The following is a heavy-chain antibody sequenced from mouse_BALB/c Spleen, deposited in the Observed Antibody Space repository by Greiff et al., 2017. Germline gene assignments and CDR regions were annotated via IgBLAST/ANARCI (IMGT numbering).Heavy chain of an antibody. D-gene: IGHD1-2*01. V-gene: IGHV1-9*01. CDR1: GYTFSSYW. CDR3: ARKDVTTATRDAMDY. CDR2: ILPGSGST. J-gene: IGHJ4*01. Sequence: QVQLQQSGAELMKPGASVKISCKATGYTFSSYWIEWVKQRPGHGLEWIGEILPGSGSTNYNEKFKGKATFTADTSSNTAYMQLSSLTSEDSAVYYCARKDVTTATRDAMDYWGQGTSVTVSS.